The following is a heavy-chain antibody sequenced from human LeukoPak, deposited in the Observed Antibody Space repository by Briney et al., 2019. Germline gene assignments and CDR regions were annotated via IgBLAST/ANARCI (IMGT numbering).Heavy chain of an antibody. CDR1: GGSISSYY. D-gene: IGHD7-27*01. Sequence: PSETLSLTCTVSGGSISSYYWSWIRQPAGKGLEWIGRIYSSGSTNYNPSLKSRVTMSVDTSKNQFSLKLTSVTAADKAVYYCARDSAPGDFDYWGQGTLVTVSS. CDR2: IYSSGST. CDR3: ARDSAPGDFDY. V-gene: IGHV4-4*07. J-gene: IGHJ4*02.